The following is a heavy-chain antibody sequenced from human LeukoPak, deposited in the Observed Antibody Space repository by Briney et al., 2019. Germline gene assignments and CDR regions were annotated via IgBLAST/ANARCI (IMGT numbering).Heavy chain of an antibody. V-gene: IGHV1-8*01. CDR3: ARDNGGTAMAYYYYYYMDV. CDR1: GYTFTSYD. Sequence: ASVKVSCKASGYTFTSYDINWVRQATGQGLEWMGWMNPNSGNTGYAQKFQGRVTMTRNTSISTAYMELSSLRSEDTAVYYCARDNGGTAMAYYYYYYMDVWGKGTTVTVSS. J-gene: IGHJ6*03. D-gene: IGHD5-18*01. CDR2: MNPNSGNT.